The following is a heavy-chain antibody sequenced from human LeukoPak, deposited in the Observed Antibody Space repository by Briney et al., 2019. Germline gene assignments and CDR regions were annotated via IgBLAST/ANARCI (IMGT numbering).Heavy chain of an antibody. Sequence: GSLRLSCAASGFTFSSYAMSWVRQAPGKGLEWVSGIPDSGYSTYYANSVKGRFTTSRDNAKNSLSLQLNSLRVEDTAVYYCARGHYDVLAASYKWTPDYWGQGTLVTVSS. CDR2: IPDSGYST. J-gene: IGHJ4*02. CDR3: ARGHYDVLAASYKWTPDY. CDR1: GFTFSSYA. V-gene: IGHV3-23*01. D-gene: IGHD3-9*01.